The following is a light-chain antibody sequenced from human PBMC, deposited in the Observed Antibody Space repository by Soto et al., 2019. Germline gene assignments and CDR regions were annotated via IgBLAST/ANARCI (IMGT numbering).Light chain of an antibody. CDR2: DAS. CDR1: QIIGSS. V-gene: IGKV1-5*01. Sequence: DIQMTQSPSTLSASVGDRVTITCRASQIIGSSLAWYQQKPGKAPKLLIYDASTLRSGVPSRFSGSESGTEFTLNISSLQPDDSETYYCQHYYSYPYTFGQGTKLEIK. CDR3: QHYYSYPYT. J-gene: IGKJ2*01.